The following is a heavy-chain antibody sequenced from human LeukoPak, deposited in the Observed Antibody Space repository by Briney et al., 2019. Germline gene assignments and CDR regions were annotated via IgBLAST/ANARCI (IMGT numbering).Heavy chain of an antibody. Sequence: GGSLRLSCAASGFTFSSHGMSWVRQAPGKGLEWVSTISGSGDNTYYADSVKGRFTISRDNAKNSLYLQMNSLRAEDTAVYYCARDFRYRGYSYGYYYYYYMDVWGKGTTVTISS. D-gene: IGHD5-18*01. J-gene: IGHJ6*03. CDR2: ISGSGDNT. V-gene: IGHV3-23*01. CDR3: ARDFRYRGYSYGYYYYYYMDV. CDR1: GFTFSSHG.